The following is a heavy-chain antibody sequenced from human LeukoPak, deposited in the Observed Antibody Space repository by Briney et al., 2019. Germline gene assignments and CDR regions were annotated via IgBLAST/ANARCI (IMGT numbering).Heavy chain of an antibody. D-gene: IGHD2-2*01. CDR3: VRGVPVTPGIDY. Sequence: PGGSLRLSCAASGFTFSNYCMHWVRQPPGKGLVWVSQICTDETTIRSADSVKGRFTISRDNAKNTLYLQMSSLRVKDTAVYYCVRGVPVTPGIDYWGQGTLVTVSS. J-gene: IGHJ4*02. CDR1: GFTFSNYC. V-gene: IGHV3-74*01. CDR2: ICTDETTI.